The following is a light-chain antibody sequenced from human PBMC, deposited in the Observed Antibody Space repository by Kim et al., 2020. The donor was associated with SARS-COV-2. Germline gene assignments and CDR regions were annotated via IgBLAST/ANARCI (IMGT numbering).Light chain of an antibody. V-gene: IGLV2-14*03. CDR1: TSDAGGYIY. Sequence: QSALTQPASVSGSPGQSITISCTGATSDAGGYIYVSWYQQHPDKAPKLLIYAVTNRPSGVSNRFSGSKSGNTASLTISGLQAEDEADYYCTSYASTTSPVIFGGGTQLTVL. J-gene: IGLJ2*01. CDR3: TSYASTTSPVI. CDR2: AVT.